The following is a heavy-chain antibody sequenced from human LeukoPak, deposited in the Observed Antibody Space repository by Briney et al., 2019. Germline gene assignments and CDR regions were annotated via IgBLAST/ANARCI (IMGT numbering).Heavy chain of an antibody. Sequence: PSETLSLTCAVYGGSLSGYYWSWIRQPPGKGQEWIGEIKESEKTNYNPSLKSRVTISIDTSKNQFSLKLSSVTAADTAVYYCAREGLRNVHNPLGYWGQGTLVTVSS. CDR1: GGSLSGYY. CDR3: AREGLRNVHNPLGY. J-gene: IGHJ4*02. CDR2: IKESEKT. V-gene: IGHV4-34*01. D-gene: IGHD5-24*01.